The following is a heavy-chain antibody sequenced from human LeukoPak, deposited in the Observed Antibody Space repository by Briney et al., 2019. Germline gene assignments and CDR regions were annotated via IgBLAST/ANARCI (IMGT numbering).Heavy chain of an antibody. J-gene: IGHJ4*02. CDR1: GYPFTSNG. CDR2: IGTDKDNT. D-gene: IGHD1-26*01. CDR3: ARDVLGATCGFDY. V-gene: IGHV1-18*01. Sequence: AASVKVSCKASGYPFTSNGISWVRQAPGQGVEWMGCIGTDKDNTNYAQKFQGRVTMTADRSTTTVYMERRRLTSDDTAVYYCARDVLGATCGFDYWGQGTLVTASS.